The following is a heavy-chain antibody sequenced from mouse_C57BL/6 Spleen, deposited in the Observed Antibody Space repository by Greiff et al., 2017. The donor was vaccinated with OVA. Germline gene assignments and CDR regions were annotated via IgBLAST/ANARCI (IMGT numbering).Heavy chain of an antibody. CDR3: ARERAGFFAY. V-gene: IGHV5-4*01. D-gene: IGHD3-3*01. CDR2: ISDGGSYT. Sequence: EVHLVESGGGLVKPGGSLKLSCAASGFTFSSYAMSWVRQTPEKRLEWVATISDGGSYTYYPDNVKGRFTISRDNAKSNLYLQMSHLKSEDTAMYYCARERAGFFAYWGQGTLVTVSA. J-gene: IGHJ3*01. CDR1: GFTFSSYA.